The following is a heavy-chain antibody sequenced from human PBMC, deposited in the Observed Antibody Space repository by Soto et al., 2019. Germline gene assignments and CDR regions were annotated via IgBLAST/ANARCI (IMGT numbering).Heavy chain of an antibody. CDR3: ARDGGQQLVRRYNWFDP. D-gene: IGHD6-13*01. J-gene: IGHJ5*02. CDR1: GGTFSSYA. Sequence: QVQLVQSGAEVKKPGSSVKVSCKASGGTFSSYAISWVRQAPGPGLEWMGGIIPIFGTANYAQKFQGRVTITADETTSTAYMELSSLRSEDTAVYYCARDGGQQLVRRYNWFDPWGQGTLVTVSS. CDR2: IIPIFGTA. V-gene: IGHV1-69*01.